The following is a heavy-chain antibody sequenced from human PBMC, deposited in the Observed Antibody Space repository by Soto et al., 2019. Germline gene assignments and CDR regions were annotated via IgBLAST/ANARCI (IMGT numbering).Heavy chain of an antibody. V-gene: IGHV4-59*01. Sequence: SETLSLTCTVSGGSISSYYWSWIRQPPGKGLEWIGYIYYSGSTNYNPSLKSRVTISVDTSKNQFSLKLSSVTAADTAVYYCGSLEDGGIFDYWGQGTLVTVSS. CDR3: GSLEDGGIFDY. D-gene: IGHD3-3*01. CDR1: GGSISSYY. J-gene: IGHJ4*02. CDR2: IYYSGST.